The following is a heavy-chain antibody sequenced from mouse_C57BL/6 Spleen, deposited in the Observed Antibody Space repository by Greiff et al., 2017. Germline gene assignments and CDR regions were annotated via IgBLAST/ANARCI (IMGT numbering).Heavy chain of an antibody. Sequence: EVQRVESGPGLVKPSQSLSLTCSVTGYSITSGYYWNWIRQFPGNKLEWMGYISYDGSNNYNPSLKNRISITRDTSKNQFFLKLNSVTTEDTATYYCAREWLLGLDFAYWGQGTLVTVSA. V-gene: IGHV3-6*01. J-gene: IGHJ3*01. CDR2: ISYDGSN. CDR1: GYSITSGYY. D-gene: IGHD2-3*01. CDR3: AREWLLGLDFAY.